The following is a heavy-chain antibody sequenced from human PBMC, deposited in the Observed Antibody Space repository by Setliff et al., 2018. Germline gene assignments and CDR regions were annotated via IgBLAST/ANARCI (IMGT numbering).Heavy chain of an antibody. CDR3: AKMFYGDYYFDY. J-gene: IGHJ4*02. V-gene: IGHV3-30*02. Sequence: SLKISCAASGFTFSSYGMHWVRQAPGKGLEWVAFIRYDGSNKYYADSVKGRFTISRDNSKNTLYLQMNSLRAEDTAVYYCAKMFYGDYYFDYWGQGTLVTVS. CDR2: IRYDGSNK. CDR1: GFTFSSYG. D-gene: IGHD4-17*01.